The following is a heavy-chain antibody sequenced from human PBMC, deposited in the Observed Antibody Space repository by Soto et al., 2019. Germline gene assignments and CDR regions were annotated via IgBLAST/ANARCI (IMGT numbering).Heavy chain of an antibody. V-gene: IGHV1-69*13. Sequence: SVTVSCKASGCTFSSYAISWVRQAPGQGLEWMGGIIPIFGTANYAQKFQGRVTITADESTSTAYMELSSLRSEDTAVYYCASGIRFGELLEFDYWGQGTLVTVSS. D-gene: IGHD3-10*01. CDR1: GCTFSSYA. CDR2: IIPIFGTA. CDR3: ASGIRFGELLEFDY. J-gene: IGHJ4*02.